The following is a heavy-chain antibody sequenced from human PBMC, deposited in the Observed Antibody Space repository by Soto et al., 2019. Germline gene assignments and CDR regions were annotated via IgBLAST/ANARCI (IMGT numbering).Heavy chain of an antibody. CDR1: GGSFSGYY. Sequence: SETLSLTCAVYGGSFSGYYWSWIRQPPGKWLEWIGEINHSGGTNYNPSLKSRVTISVDTSKNQFSLKLSSVTAADTAVYYCASHRRGSGYYFNDAFDIWGQGXMVTV. CDR3: ASHRRGSGYYFNDAFDI. J-gene: IGHJ3*02. CDR2: INHSGGT. D-gene: IGHD3-22*01. V-gene: IGHV4-34*01.